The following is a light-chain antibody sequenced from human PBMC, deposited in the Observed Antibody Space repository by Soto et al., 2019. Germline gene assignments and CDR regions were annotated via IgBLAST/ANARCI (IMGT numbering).Light chain of an antibody. J-gene: IGLJ1*01. V-gene: IGLV2-14*03. CDR3: SSYTTSNTRQIV. CDR2: DLS. CDR1: SSGGVADDY. Sequence: QSVLTQPASGSGCPGQSITISCTGTSSGGVADDYVSCYQHPQGTPHNPLIYDLSNRPSAVSIRFSGSKSDNTATLTLSGLQPEAEADYHCSSYTTSNTRQIVFGTGTKVTVL.